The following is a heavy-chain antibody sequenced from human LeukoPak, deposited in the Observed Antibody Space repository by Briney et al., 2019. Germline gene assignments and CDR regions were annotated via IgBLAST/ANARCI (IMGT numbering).Heavy chain of an antibody. Sequence: GGSLRLSCAASGFTFSSYAMHWVRQAPGKGLEYVSAISSNGGSTYYANSVKGRFTISRDNSKNTLYLQMGSLRAEDMAVYYCAKSVAARGDSYWGQGTLVTVSS. CDR2: ISSNGGST. CDR3: AKSVAARGDSY. J-gene: IGHJ4*02. D-gene: IGHD2-21*02. V-gene: IGHV3-64*01. CDR1: GFTFSSYA.